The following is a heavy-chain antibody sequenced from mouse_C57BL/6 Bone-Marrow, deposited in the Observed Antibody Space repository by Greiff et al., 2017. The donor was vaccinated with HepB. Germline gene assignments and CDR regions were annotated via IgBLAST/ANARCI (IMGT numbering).Heavy chain of an antibody. CDR2: IYPGSGST. J-gene: IGHJ2*01. V-gene: IGHV1-55*01. D-gene: IGHD2-1*01. CDR3: ARGGNYQYYFDY. Sequence: QVQLQQPGAELVKPGASVKMSCKASGYTFTSYWITWVKQRPGQGLEWIGDIYPGSGSTNYNEKFKSKATLTVDKSSSTAYMQLSSLTSEDSAVYYCARGGNYQYYFDYWGQGTTLTVSS. CDR1: GYTFTSYW.